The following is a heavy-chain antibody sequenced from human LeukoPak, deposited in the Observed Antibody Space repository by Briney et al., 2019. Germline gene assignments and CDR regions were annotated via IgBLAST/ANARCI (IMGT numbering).Heavy chain of an antibody. CDR2: IIPIFGTA. Sequence: ASVKVSCKASGGTFSSYAISWVRQAPGQGLEWMGGIIPIFGTANYAQKFQGRVTITTDESTSTAYMELSSLRSGDTAVYYCARSLPGATRVPDRDYCYCYMDVWGKGTTVTVSS. D-gene: IGHD1-26*01. J-gene: IGHJ6*03. CDR3: ARSLPGATRVPDRDYCYCYMDV. CDR1: GGTFSSYA. V-gene: IGHV1-69*05.